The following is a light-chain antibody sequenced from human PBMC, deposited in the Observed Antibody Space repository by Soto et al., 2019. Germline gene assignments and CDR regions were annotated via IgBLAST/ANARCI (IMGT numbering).Light chain of an antibody. V-gene: IGKV3-20*01. CDR3: QQYGSSSWT. J-gene: IGKJ1*01. Sequence: EIVLTQSPGTLSLSPGERATLSRRASQSVSSTYLAWYQQQPGQAPRLLIYGASNRATGIPDRFSGSGSGTDFTLTISRLEPEDFAVYYCQQYGSSSWTFGQGTKVDIK. CDR1: QSVSSTY. CDR2: GAS.